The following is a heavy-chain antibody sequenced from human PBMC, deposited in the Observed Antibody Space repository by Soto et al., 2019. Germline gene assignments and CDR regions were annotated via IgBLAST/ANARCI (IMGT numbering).Heavy chain of an antibody. CDR1: GYTFTSYG. V-gene: IGHV1-18*01. CDR3: ARARIGIAAAGSDY. Sequence: QVQLVQSGAEVKKPGASVKVSCKASGYTFTSYGISWVRQAPGQGLEWMGWISTYNGNTNYAQKLQGRVTLTTDTSTSTAYRELRSLRSDDTAVYYCARARIGIAAAGSDYWGQGTLVTVSS. CDR2: ISTYNGNT. D-gene: IGHD6-13*01. J-gene: IGHJ4*02.